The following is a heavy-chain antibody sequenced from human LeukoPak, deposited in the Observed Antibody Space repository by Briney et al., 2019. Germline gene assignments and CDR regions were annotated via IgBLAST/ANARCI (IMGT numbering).Heavy chain of an antibody. CDR2: INGDGSGA. CDR3: ARDGSLPDY. Sequence: QPGGSLRLSCAASGFTFSSYWMHCVRQAPGKGLVWVSRINGDGSGAIYADSVKGRFTISRDNAKNTLYLQMNSLRVEDTAVYYCARDGSLPDYWGQGTLVTVSS. CDR1: GFTFSSYW. V-gene: IGHV3-74*01. D-gene: IGHD2-15*01. J-gene: IGHJ4*02.